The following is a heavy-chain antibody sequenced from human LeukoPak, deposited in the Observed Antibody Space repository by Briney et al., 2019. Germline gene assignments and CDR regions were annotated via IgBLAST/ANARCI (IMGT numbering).Heavy chain of an antibody. V-gene: IGHV3-21*01. CDR3: ARHSDYYGSGHDY. J-gene: IGHJ4*02. Sequence: PGGSLRLSCAGSGFTFSSYSMNWVRQAPGKGLEWVSSISSSYNYIYYADSVKGRFTISRDNAKNSLYLQMNSLRAEDTAVYYCARHSDYYGSGHDYWGQGTLVTVSS. CDR1: GFTFSSYS. CDR2: ISSSYNYI. D-gene: IGHD3-10*01.